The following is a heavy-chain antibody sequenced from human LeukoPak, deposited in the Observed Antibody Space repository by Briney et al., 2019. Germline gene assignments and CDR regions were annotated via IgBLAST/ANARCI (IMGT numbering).Heavy chain of an antibody. CDR3: ARDRNYYDSSGYYRELTNWFDP. CDR2: ITSDGSRT. J-gene: IGHJ5*02. Sequence: GGSLRLSCAASGFTFSSYLMHWVCQAPGKGLVWVSRITSDGSRTTYADSVKGRFTISRDNAKNTLYLQMNSLRAEDTAVYYCARDRNYYDSSGYYRELTNWFDPWGQGTLVTVSS. D-gene: IGHD3-22*01. CDR1: GFTFSSYL. V-gene: IGHV3-74*01.